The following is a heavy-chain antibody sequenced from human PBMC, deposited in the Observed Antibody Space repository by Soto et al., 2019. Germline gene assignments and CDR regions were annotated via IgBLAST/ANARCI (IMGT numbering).Heavy chain of an antibody. CDR2: VYSSGST. CDR3: ARYYYDSGSYHKYYFDY. V-gene: IGHV4-39*01. Sequence: SETLSLTCTVSCDSISSSRYYWGWIRQPPGQGLGWIGSVYSSGSTNYNPSLKSRVTISVDTSKNQFSLKLSSVTAADTAVYYCARYYYDSGSYHKYYFDYWGQGTLVTVSS. J-gene: IGHJ4*02. CDR1: CDSISSSRYY. D-gene: IGHD3-10*01.